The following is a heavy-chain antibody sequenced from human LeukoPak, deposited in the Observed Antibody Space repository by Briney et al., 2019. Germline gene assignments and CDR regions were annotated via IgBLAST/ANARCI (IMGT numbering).Heavy chain of an antibody. CDR2: IYNSGST. D-gene: IGHD3-22*01. CDR3: ARIYYDSGAYYRRAFHI. Sequence: PSETLSLTCTVSGGSISTYYWSWIRQPPGKGLEWIAYIYNSGSTNSNPSLKSRVTISVDTSKNQFSLRLSSVTAADTAVYYCARIYYDSGAYYRRAFHIWGQGTMVSVSS. CDR1: GGSISTYY. J-gene: IGHJ3*02. V-gene: IGHV4-59*01.